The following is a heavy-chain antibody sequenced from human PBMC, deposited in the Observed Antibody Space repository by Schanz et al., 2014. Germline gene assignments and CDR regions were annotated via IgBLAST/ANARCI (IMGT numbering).Heavy chain of an antibody. J-gene: IGHJ6*02. Sequence: EVQLVESGGGLVQPGGSLRLSCAASGFTFSTYWMHWVRQAPGKGLVWVSHINSDGTTTTYADSVKGRFTISRDNSKNTLFLQMSSLRAEDTAVYYCARAQGVIRLYYGVDVWGQGTTVTVSS. CDR3: ARAQGVIRLYYGVDV. D-gene: IGHD3-10*01. CDR2: INSDGTTT. CDR1: GFTFSTYW. V-gene: IGHV3-74*01.